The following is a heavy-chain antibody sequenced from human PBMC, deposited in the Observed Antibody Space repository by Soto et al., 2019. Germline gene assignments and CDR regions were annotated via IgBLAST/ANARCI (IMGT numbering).Heavy chain of an antibody. J-gene: IGHJ6*02. Sequence: QVQLVQSGAEVKKPGASVKVSCKASGYTFTGYYMHWVRQAPGQGLEWMGWINPNSGGTNYARKFQGRVTMTRDTSISTAYMELSRLRSDDTAVYYCARGSYSSSSPYYYGMDVWGQGTTVIVSS. CDR3: ARGSYSSSSPYYYGMDV. CDR1: GYTFTGYY. V-gene: IGHV1-2*02. CDR2: INPNSGGT. D-gene: IGHD6-6*01.